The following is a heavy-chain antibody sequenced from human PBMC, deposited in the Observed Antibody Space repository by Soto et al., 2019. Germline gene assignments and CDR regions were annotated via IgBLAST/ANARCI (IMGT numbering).Heavy chain of an antibody. CDR3: ARNKTVMVSLVDY. D-gene: IGHD5-18*01. J-gene: IGHJ4*02. Sequence: GGSLRLSCAASGFTFSSYGMHWVRQAPGKGLEWVAVIWYDGSNKYYADSVKGRFTISRDNSKNTLYLQLNSLSAEDTAVYYGARNKTVMVSLVDYWGQGTLFTVS. CDR2: IWYDGSNK. CDR1: GFTFSSYG. V-gene: IGHV3-33*01.